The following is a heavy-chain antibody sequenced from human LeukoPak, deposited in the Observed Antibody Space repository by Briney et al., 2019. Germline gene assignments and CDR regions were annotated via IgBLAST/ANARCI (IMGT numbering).Heavy chain of an antibody. J-gene: IGHJ4*02. D-gene: IGHD1-26*01. CDR1: EYIFTGYY. Sequence: ASVKVSCKDSEYIFTGYYMHWVRQAPGQGLEWMGRINPNNGATNYAQKFQGRVTITGDTSINTAYMELSSLRSDDTAVYYCTRESGSYHGNDYWGQGTLVTVSP. CDR3: TRESGSYHGNDY. V-gene: IGHV1-2*06. CDR2: INPNNGAT.